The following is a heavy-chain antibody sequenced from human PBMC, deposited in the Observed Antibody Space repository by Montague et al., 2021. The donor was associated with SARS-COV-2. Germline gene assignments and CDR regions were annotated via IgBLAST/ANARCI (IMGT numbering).Heavy chain of an antibody. D-gene: IGHD3-22*01. V-gene: IGHV4-59*01. CDR2: IYYSGST. CDR1: GASISSYY. J-gene: IGHJ4*01. CDR3: ARGDYYDSTGYYDY. Sequence: SETLSLTCTVSGASISSYYRSWIRQPPGKGLEWIGYIYYSGSTNYNPSLKSRVTISVDTSKNQFSLKVRSVTAADTAVYYCARGDYYDSTGYYDYWGQGTLVTVSS.